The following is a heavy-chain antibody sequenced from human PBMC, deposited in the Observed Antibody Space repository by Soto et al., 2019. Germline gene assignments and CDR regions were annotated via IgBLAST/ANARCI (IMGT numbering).Heavy chain of an antibody. CDR2: IYPGDSDT. D-gene: IGHD3-10*01. J-gene: IGHJ6*02. Sequence: GESLKISCKGSGYIFTSYWIAWVRQMPGKGLEWMGIIYPGDSDTRYSPSFQGQVTISADKSISTAYMQWSSLKASDTAIYYCARPRSGSYRLDYYGMDVWGQGTTVTVSS. CDR3: ARPRSGSYRLDYYGMDV. CDR1: GYIFTSYW. V-gene: IGHV5-51*01.